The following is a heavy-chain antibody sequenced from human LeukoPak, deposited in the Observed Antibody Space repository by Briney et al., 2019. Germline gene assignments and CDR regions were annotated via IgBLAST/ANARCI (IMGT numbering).Heavy chain of an antibody. CDR2: INPNSGGT. CDR1: GYTFTGYY. Sequence: ASVKVSCTASGYTFTGYYMHWVRQAPGQGLEWMGWINPNSGGTNYAQKFQGRVTMTRDTSISTAYMELSRLRSDDTAVYYCAREGHTSYYYYGMDVWGQGTTVTVSS. J-gene: IGHJ6*02. V-gene: IGHV1-2*02. CDR3: AREGHTSYYYYGMDV. D-gene: IGHD2-2*02.